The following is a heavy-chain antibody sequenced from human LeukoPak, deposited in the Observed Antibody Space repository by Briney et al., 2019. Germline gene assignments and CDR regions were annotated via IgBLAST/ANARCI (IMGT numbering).Heavy chain of an antibody. D-gene: IGHD3-3*01. CDR2: IYHSGST. J-gene: IGHJ4*02. CDR1: GYSISSGYY. CDR3: ARYLLPYDFWSGYPIDFDY. Sequence: SETLSLTCTVSGYSISSGYYWGWIRQPPGKGLEWIGSIYHSGSTYYNPSLKSRVTISVDTSKNQFSLKLSSVTAADTAVYYCARYLLPYDFWSGYPIDFDYWGQGTLVTVSS. V-gene: IGHV4-38-2*02.